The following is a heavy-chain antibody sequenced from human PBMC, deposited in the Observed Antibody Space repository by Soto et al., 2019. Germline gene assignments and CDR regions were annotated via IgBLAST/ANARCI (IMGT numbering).Heavy chain of an antibody. V-gene: IGHV3-15*07. D-gene: IGHD6-13*01. CDR3: TTVVGAAAGPVDY. J-gene: IGHJ4*02. CDR2: IKSKTDGGTT. CDR1: GFTFSNAW. Sequence: EVQLVESGGGLVKPGGSLRLSCAASGFTFSNAWMNWVRQAPGKGLEWVGRIKSKTDGGTTDDATPVKGRFTISRDDTKATLYLQMNSLKTGVTAVYYCTTVVGAAAGPVDYWGQGTLVHVFS.